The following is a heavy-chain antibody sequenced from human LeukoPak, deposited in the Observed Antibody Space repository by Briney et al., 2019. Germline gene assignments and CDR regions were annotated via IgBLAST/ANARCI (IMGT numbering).Heavy chain of an antibody. V-gene: IGHV1-69*05. CDR3: ASESYYSSSWYV. D-gene: IGHD6-13*01. J-gene: IGHJ4*02. CDR1: GGTFSSYA. Sequence: GASVKVSCKASGGTFSSYAISWVRQAPGQGLEWMGGIIPIFGTANYAQKFQGRVTITTDESTSTAYMELSSLRSEDTAVYYCASESYYSSSWYVWGQGTLVTVSS. CDR2: IIPIFGTA.